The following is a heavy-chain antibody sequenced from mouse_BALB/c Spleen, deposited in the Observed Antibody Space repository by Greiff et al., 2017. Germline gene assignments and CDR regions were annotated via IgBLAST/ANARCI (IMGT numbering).Heavy chain of an antibody. V-gene: IGHV1-7*01. J-gene: IGHJ4*01. D-gene: IGHD2-4*01. CDR3: ARYPSMITTGSYAMDY. Sequence: QVQLQQSGAELAKPGASVKMSCKASGYTFTSYWMHWVKQRPGQGLEWIGYINPSTGYTEYNQKFKDKATLTADKSSSTAYMQLSSLTSEDSAVYYCARYPSMITTGSYAMDYWGQGTSVTVSS. CDR2: INPSTGYT. CDR1: GYTFTSYW.